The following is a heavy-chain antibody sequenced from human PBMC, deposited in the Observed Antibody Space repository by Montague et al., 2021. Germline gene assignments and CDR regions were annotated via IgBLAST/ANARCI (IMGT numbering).Heavy chain of an antibody. CDR2: N. D-gene: IGHD6-13*01. J-gene: IGHJ4*02. CDR3: ARSVGASSSSWPLPPHFDY. Sequence: NDYALSVKSRITINPDTSKNQFSLQLNSVTPEDTAVYYCARSVGASSSSWPLPPHFDYWGQGTVVTVSA. V-gene: IGHV6-1*01.